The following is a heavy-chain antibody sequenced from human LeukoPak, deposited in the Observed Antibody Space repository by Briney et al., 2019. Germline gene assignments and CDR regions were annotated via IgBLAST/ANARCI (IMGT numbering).Heavy chain of an antibody. J-gene: IGHJ6*03. CDR1: GGSISSYY. V-gene: IGHV4-59*01. CDR2: IYYSGST. Sequence: PSETLSLTCTVSGGSISSYYWSWLRQPPGKGLEWIGYIYYSGSTNYNPSLKSRVTISVDTSKNQFSLKLSSVTAADTAVYYCATTSPGYYYYYMDVWGKGTTVTVSS. CDR3: ATTSPGYYYYYMDV.